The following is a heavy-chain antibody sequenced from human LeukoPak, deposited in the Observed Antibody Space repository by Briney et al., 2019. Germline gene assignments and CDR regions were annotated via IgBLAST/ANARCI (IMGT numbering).Heavy chain of an antibody. CDR3: ARDWDTAMVYYLDY. CDR2: SSGSGGST. Sequence: GGCLRLSCAASGFTVSSYAVGWVPQAPGRGWKGVSTSSGSGGSTYYADSVKGRVTISRDNAKSSLYLQMNSLRAEDTAVYYCARDWDTAMVYYLDYWGQGTLVTVSS. D-gene: IGHD5-18*01. CDR1: GFTVSSYA. J-gene: IGHJ4*02. V-gene: IGHV3-23*01.